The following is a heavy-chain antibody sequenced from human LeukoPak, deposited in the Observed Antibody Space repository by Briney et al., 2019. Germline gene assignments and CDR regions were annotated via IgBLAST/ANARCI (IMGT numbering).Heavy chain of an antibody. CDR1: GGSISSSSYS. J-gene: IGHJ4*02. D-gene: IGHD2-21*02. V-gene: IGHV4-39*01. CDR3: AGTPGRLYYFDY. CDR2: IHYDGNT. Sequence: PSETLSLTCTVSGGSISSSSYSWTWIRQPPGKGLEWIGSIHYDGNTYYKPSLKSRVTISVDTSKIQFSLRLSSATAADTAVYYCAGTPGRLYYFDYWGQGTLVTVSS.